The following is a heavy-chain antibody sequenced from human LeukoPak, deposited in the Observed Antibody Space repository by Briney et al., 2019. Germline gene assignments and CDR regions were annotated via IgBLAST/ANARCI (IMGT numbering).Heavy chain of an antibody. CDR1: GFTFSSDW. Sequence: GGSLRLSCAASGFTFSSDWMTWVRQAPGKGLEWVANIKHDGSKKYYVDSVKGRFTISTDTAKNSLYMQMDSLRAEDTAVYYCAREHFWSGYYIIPDAFDIWGQGTMVTVSS. J-gene: IGHJ3*02. CDR3: AREHFWSGYYIIPDAFDI. CDR2: IKHDGSKK. D-gene: IGHD3-3*02. V-gene: IGHV3-7*01.